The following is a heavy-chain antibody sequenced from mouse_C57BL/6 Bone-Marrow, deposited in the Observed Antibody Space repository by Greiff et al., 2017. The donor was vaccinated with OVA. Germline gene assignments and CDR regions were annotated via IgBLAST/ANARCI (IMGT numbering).Heavy chain of an antibody. CDR1: GFNIKDDY. V-gene: IGHV14-4*01. D-gene: IGHD6-1*01. Sequence: VQLQQSGAELVRPGASVKLSCTASGFNIKDDYMHWVKQRPEQGLEWIGWIDPENGDTEYASKFQGKATITADTSSNTAYLHLSSRTSEDTAVYYCSTSSATEAYWGQGTLITVSA. J-gene: IGHJ3*01. CDR2: IDPENGDT. CDR3: STSSATEAY.